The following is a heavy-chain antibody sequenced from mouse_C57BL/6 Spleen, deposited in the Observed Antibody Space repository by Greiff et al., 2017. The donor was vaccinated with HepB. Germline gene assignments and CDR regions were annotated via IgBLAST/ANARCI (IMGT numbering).Heavy chain of an antibody. CDR2: ISSGGSYT. D-gene: IGHD2-2*01. Sequence: EVNVVESGGDLVKPGGSLKLSCAASGFTFSSYGMSWVRQTPDKRLEWVATISSGGSYTYYPDSVKGRFTISRDNAKNTLYLRMSSLKSEDTAMYYCARHYGYDPYWYFEVWGTGTTVTVSS. CDR3: ARHYGYDPYWYFEV. J-gene: IGHJ1*03. V-gene: IGHV5-6*01. CDR1: GFTFSSYG.